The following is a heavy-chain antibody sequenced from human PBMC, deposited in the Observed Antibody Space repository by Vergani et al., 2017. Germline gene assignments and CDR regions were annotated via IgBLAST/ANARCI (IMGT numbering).Heavy chain of an antibody. Sequence: QVQLVQSGAEVKKPGASVKVSCKASGYTFTSYYMHWVRQAPGQGLEWMGIINPSGGSTSYAQTFQGRVTMTRDTSTSTVYMELSSLRSEDTAVYYCARGGGRWLQLIGGRYYFDYWGQGTLVTVSS. CDR3: ARGGGRWLQLIGGRYYFDY. CDR2: INPSGGST. CDR1: GYTFTSYY. V-gene: IGHV1-46*03. J-gene: IGHJ4*02. D-gene: IGHD5-24*01.